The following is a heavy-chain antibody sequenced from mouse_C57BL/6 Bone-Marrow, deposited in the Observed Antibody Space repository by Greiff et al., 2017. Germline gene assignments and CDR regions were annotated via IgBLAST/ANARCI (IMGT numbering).Heavy chain of an antibody. V-gene: IGHV1-64*01. Sequence: QVQLQQPGAELVKPGASVKLSCKASGYTFTSYWMHWVKQRPGPGLEWIGMIHPNSGSTNYNEKFKSKATLTVDKSSSTAYMQLSSLTSEDSAVYYCARDYSKGSYFDYWGQGTTLTVSS. D-gene: IGHD2-5*01. CDR3: ARDYSKGSYFDY. CDR1: GYTFTSYW. CDR2: IHPNSGST. J-gene: IGHJ2*01.